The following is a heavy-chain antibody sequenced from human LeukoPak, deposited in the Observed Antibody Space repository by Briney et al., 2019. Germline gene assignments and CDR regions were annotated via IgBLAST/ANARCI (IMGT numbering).Heavy chain of an antibody. Sequence: GGSLRLSCAASGFTFDDYGMSWVRQAPGKGPEWVSGINWNGGSTGYADSVKGRFTISRDNAKNSLYLQMNSLRAEDTALYYCARDEGVYSSGSNWFDPWGQGTLVTVSS. CDR2: INWNGGST. V-gene: IGHV3-20*04. J-gene: IGHJ5*02. D-gene: IGHD6-19*01. CDR3: ARDEGVYSSGSNWFDP. CDR1: GFTFDDYG.